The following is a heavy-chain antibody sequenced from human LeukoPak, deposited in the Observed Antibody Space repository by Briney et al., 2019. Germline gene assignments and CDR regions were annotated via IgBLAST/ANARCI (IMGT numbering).Heavy chain of an antibody. Sequence: GSLRLSCAASGFTFSSYSMNWVRQAPGKGLEWVSSISSSSSYIYYADSVKGRFTISRDNAKNLLYLQMNSLRAEDTAVYYCARDSIFGVVTPSAYWGQGTLVTVSS. CDR3: ARDSIFGVVTPSAY. J-gene: IGHJ4*02. CDR2: ISSSSSYI. V-gene: IGHV3-21*01. D-gene: IGHD3-3*01. CDR1: GFTFSSYS.